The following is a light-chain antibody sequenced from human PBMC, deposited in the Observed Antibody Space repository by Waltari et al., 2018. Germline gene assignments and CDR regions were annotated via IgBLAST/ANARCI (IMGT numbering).Light chain of an antibody. CDR1: QGVGKY. CDR2: QAS. Sequence: EIVLTQSPGTLSLSPGERATLSCRARQGVGKYLAWYQQRPGQAPRLLLYQASIRATGIPDRFSGSGYGTDFSLTISRLEPEDFAVYYCQKYDFLPATFGQGTTVEIK. CDR3: QKYDFLPAT. V-gene: IGKV3-20*01. J-gene: IGKJ1*01.